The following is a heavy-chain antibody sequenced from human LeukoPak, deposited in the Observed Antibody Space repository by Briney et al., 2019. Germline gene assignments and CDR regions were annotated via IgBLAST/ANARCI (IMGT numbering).Heavy chain of an antibody. D-gene: IGHD3-10*01. Sequence: GGSLRLSCAASGFTFSSYSMNWVRQAPGKGLEWVSAISGSGGSTYYADSVKGRFTISRDNSKNTLYLQMNSQRAEDTAVYYCAKADGYYGSGSYYDYWGQGTLVTVSS. V-gene: IGHV3-23*01. CDR1: GFTFSSYS. CDR3: AKADGYYGSGSYYDY. CDR2: ISGSGGST. J-gene: IGHJ4*02.